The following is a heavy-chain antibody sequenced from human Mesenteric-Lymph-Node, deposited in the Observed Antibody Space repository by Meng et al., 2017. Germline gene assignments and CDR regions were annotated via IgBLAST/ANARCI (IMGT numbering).Heavy chain of an antibody. CDR2: IFYSGNT. CDR3: ARRVFYGSANFDY. CDR1: GGSIRSSSYY. Sequence: QLQLQESVPGLVKPLETLSLTCTVSGGSIRSSSYYWGWIRQPPVMGLVYIGSIFYSGNTYYNPSLKSRVTISIDTSENQFSLKLSSVTAADTAVYYCARRVFYGSANFDYWGQGTLVTVSS. J-gene: IGHJ4*02. D-gene: IGHD3-10*01. V-gene: IGHV4-39*01.